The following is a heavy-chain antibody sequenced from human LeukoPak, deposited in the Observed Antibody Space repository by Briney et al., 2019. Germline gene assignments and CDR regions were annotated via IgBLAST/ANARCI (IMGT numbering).Heavy chain of an antibody. CDR2: ISSSGSTI. Sequence: GGSLRLSCAASGFTFSSYEMNWVRQAPGKGLEWVSYISSSGSTIYYADSVKGRFTISRDNAKNSLYLQMNSLRAEDTAVYYCARVPIAVDPFDYWGQGTLVTVSS. CDR3: ARVPIAVDPFDY. D-gene: IGHD6-19*01. J-gene: IGHJ4*02. V-gene: IGHV3-48*03. CDR1: GFTFSSYE.